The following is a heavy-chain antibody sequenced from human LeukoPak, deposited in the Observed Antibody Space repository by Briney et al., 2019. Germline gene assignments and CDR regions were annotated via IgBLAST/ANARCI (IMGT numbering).Heavy chain of an antibody. J-gene: IGHJ3*02. D-gene: IGHD1-26*01. CDR3: ARDLARSNDAFDI. CDR2: ISSSSSYI. CDR1: GFTFSNFG. V-gene: IGHV3-21*01. Sequence: PGGSLRLSCAASGFTFSNFGMNWVRQAPGKGLEWVSSISSSSSYIYYADSVKGRFTISRDNAKNSLYLQMNGLRAEDTAVYYCARDLARSNDAFDIWGQGTMVTVSS.